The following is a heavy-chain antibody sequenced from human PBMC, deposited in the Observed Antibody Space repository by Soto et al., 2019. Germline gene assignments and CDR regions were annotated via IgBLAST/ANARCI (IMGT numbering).Heavy chain of an antibody. V-gene: IGHV4-34*01. CDR1: GGSFSGYY. Sequence: QVQLQQWGAGLLKPSETLSLTCAVYGGSFSGYYWSWIRQPPGRGLEWIGEINHSGSTNYNPSLKSRVTMSVYTSKNQFSLKLSSVTAADTAVYFCARAVGGYDFWSASYYYYYYMDVWGKGTTVTVSS. CDR3: ARAVGGYDFWSASYYYYYYMDV. J-gene: IGHJ6*03. D-gene: IGHD3-3*01. CDR2: INHSGST.